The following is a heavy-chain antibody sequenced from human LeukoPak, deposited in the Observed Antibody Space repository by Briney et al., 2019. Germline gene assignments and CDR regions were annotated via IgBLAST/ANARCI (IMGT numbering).Heavy chain of an antibody. CDR1: GYTFTGYY. V-gene: IGHV1-2*02. CDR3: SRDISASSSLDY. CDR2: IHPDSGAT. Sequence: ASVKVSCKASGYTFTGYYMHWVRQAPGQGLEWMGWIHPDSGATNYAQNFQGRVTMTRDTSISTAYMDLSRLTSDDTAVYYCSRDISASSSLDYRGQGTLVTVSS. D-gene: IGHD6-6*01. J-gene: IGHJ4*02.